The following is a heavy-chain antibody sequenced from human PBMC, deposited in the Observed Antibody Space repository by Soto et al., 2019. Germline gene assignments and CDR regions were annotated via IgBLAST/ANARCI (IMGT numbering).Heavy chain of an antibody. CDR2: ISGSGGST. J-gene: IGHJ4*02. Sequence: GGSLRLSCAASGFTFSTYAMSWVRQAPGKGLEWVSAISGSGGSTYYADSVKGRFTISRDNSKNTLYLQMNSLRAEDTAVYYCAGVLAAQAMFDYWGQGTLVTVSS. V-gene: IGHV3-23*01. D-gene: IGHD6-6*01. CDR1: GFTFSTYA. CDR3: AGVLAAQAMFDY.